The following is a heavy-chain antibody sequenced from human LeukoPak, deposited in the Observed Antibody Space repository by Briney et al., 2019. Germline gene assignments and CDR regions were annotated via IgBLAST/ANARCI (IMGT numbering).Heavy chain of an antibody. CDR1: GGSISSSNW. J-gene: IGHJ6*03. D-gene: IGHD1-1*01. V-gene: IGHV4-4*02. CDR2: IYHSGST. CDR3: ARGRLDRRNYYYYYYMDV. Sequence: PSETLSLTCAVSGGSISSSNWWRWVRQPPGKGLEWIWEIYHSGSTNYNPSLKSRVTISVDKAKNQFSLKLSSVTAADTAVYYCARGRLDRRNYYYYYYMDVWGKGTTVTVSS.